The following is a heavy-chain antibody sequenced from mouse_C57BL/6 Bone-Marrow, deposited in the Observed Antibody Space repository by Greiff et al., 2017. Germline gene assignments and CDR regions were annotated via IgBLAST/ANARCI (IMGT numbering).Heavy chain of an antibody. CDR2: ISSGGSYT. CDR1: GFTFSSYG. V-gene: IGHV5-6*01. Sequence: EVQRVESGGDLVKPGGSLKLSCAASGFTFSSYGMSWVRQTPDKRLEWVATISSGGSYTYYPDSVKGRFTISRDNAKNTLYLQMSSLKSEDTSMYYCARRLLTGSYWGQGTLVTVSA. CDR3: ARRLLTGSY. D-gene: IGHD4-1*01. J-gene: IGHJ3*01.